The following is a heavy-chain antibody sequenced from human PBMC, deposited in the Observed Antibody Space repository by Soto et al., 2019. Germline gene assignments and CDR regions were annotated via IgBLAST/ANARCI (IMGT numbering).Heavy chain of an antibody. CDR1: GGTFSSYT. V-gene: IGHV1-69*08. CDR3: ARDPGSRADDC. CDR2: LIPILGIA. J-gene: IGHJ4*02. Sequence: QVQLVQSGAEVKKPGSSVKVSCKASGGTFSSYTISWVRQAPGQGLEWMGRLIPILGIANYAQNFQGRFKXTXXKPTSTAYTQPSSLRTEDTGVFYCARDPGSRADDCCGQGTLVTVSS. D-gene: IGHD6-25*01.